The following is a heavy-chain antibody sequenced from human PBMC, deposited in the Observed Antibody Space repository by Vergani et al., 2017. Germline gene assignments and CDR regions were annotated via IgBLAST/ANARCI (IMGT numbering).Heavy chain of an antibody. V-gene: IGHV1-8*03. CDR3: AGGGHSSGWTLGMGMDV. J-gene: IGHJ6*02. CDR1: GYTFINYD. Sequence: QVQLVQSGAEVRKPGASVRVSCKASGYTFINYDLNWVRQATGQGLEWMGWMNPNSGNIGYAQNFQGRVTFTRDTSISTAYMEMSSLTSEDTAVYYCAGGGHSSGWTLGMGMDVWGQGTTVTVSS. CDR2: MNPNSGNI. D-gene: IGHD6-19*01.